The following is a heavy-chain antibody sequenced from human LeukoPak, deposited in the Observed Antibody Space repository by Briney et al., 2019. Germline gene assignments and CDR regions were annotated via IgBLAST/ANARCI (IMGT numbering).Heavy chain of an antibody. Sequence: GGSLRLSCAASGFTFDDYAMHWVRQAPGKGLEWVSGISWNSGSIGYADSVKGRFTISRDNAKNSLYLQMNSLRAEDTALYYCAKDVSGSYRGNYFDYWGQGTLVTVSS. CDR3: AKDVSGSYRGNYFDY. CDR1: GFTFDDYA. CDR2: ISWNSGSI. D-gene: IGHD1-26*01. J-gene: IGHJ4*02. V-gene: IGHV3-9*01.